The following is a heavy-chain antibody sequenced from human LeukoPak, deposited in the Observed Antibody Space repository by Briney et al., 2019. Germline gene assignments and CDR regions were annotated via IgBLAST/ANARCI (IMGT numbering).Heavy chain of an antibody. J-gene: IGHJ4*02. CDR3: ARTSYGSGSYFDY. D-gene: IGHD3-10*01. V-gene: IGHV4-59*01. CDR2: IYYSGST. Sequence: PSETLSLTCTVSGGSISSYYWSWIRQPPGKGLEWIGYIYYSGSTNYNPSLKSRVTISVYTSKNQFSLRLSSVTAADTAVYYCARTSYGSGSYFDYWGQGTLVTVSS. CDR1: GGSISSYY.